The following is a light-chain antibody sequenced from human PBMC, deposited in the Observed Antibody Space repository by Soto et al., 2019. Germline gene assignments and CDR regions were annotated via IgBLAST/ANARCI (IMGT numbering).Light chain of an antibody. CDR3: QSYDNGLSASV. CDR1: SSNIGAGHV. J-gene: IGLJ2*01. CDR2: GSS. V-gene: IGLV1-40*01. Sequence: QSVLTQQPSVSGAPGQRVTISCTGSSSNIGAGHVVHWYQQFPGRAPNLLIYGSSNRPSGVPDRFSGSKSGTSASLAITGLQAEDEADYYCQSYDNGLSASVFGGGTKVTVL.